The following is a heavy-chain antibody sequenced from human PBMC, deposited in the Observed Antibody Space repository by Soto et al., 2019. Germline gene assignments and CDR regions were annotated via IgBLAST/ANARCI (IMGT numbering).Heavy chain of an antibody. V-gene: IGHV3-21*01. CDR2: ISTTGRYI. J-gene: IGHJ4*02. D-gene: IGHD5-18*01. CDR3: AAGTDTAMEQGADY. CDR1: GFTFSDHS. Sequence: LRLSCAGSGFTFSDHSMNWVRQAPGKGLEWVSSISTTGRYIYYADSMAGRFTISRDNAKNSVYLQINSLRGEDTAIYYCAAGTDTAMEQGADYWGQGTLVTVSS.